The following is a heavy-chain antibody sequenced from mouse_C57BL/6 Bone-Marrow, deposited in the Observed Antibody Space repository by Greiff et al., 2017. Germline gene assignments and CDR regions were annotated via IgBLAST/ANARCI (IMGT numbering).Heavy chain of an antibody. J-gene: IGHJ1*03. CDR2: IWRGGST. CDR3: AKSLPWYFDV. D-gene: IGHD1-2*01. V-gene: IGHV2-5*01. Sequence: VKLVESGPGLVQPSQSLSITCTVSGFSLTSYGVHWVRQSPGTGLEWLGVIWRGGSTDYNAAFMSRLSITKDNSKSQVFFKMNSLQAVDTAIYYCAKSLPWYFDVWGTGTTVTVSS. CDR1: GFSLTSYG.